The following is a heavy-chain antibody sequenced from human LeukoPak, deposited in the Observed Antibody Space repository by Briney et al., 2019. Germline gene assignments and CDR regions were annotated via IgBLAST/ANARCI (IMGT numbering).Heavy chain of an antibody. J-gene: IGHJ4*02. Sequence: PGTSLRLSCEASGFTFSHFGMHWVRQAPGKGLEWVAVIWSDATNQYYADSVKGRFTISRDNFKRTVSLEMNSLRAGDTAVYYCAKDAQRGSDYSNSLEQWGQGSLVIVSS. D-gene: IGHD4-11*01. CDR3: AKDAQRGSDYSNSLEQ. CDR2: IWSDATNQ. CDR1: GFTFSHFG. V-gene: IGHV3-33*06.